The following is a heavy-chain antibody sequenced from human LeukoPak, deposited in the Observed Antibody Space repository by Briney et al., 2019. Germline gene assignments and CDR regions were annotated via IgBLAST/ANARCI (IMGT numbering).Heavy chain of an antibody. V-gene: IGHV3-74*01. CDR1: GFTFSSYW. Sequence: GGSLRLSCAASGFTFSSYWMHWVRQVPGEGLVWVARINPGGSSITYADSVKGRFTISRDNAKNTLYLQMDSLRAEDTGVYYCARGNQADDYWGQGTLVTVSS. D-gene: IGHD1-14*01. J-gene: IGHJ4*02. CDR3: ARGNQADDY. CDR2: INPGGSSI.